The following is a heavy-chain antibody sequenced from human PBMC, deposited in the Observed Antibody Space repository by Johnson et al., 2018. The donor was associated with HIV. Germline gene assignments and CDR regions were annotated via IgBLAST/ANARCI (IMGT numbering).Heavy chain of an antibody. D-gene: IGHD2/OR15-2a*01. V-gene: IGHV3-48*04. CDR2: ISSRSGITI. Sequence: VQLVESGGGVVRPGGSLRLSCAVSGFMVADYGMSWVRQVPGKGLEWVSYISSRSGITIYYADSVRGRFTISRDNAKNSLYLQMNSLRAEDTAVYYCARDRALSHPGGAFDIWGRGTVVTVSS. J-gene: IGHJ3*02. CDR3: ARDRALSHPGGAFDI. CDR1: GFMVADYG.